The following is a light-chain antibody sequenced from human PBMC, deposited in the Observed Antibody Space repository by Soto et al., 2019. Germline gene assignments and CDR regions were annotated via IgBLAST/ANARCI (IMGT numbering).Light chain of an antibody. CDR1: SSDVGGYNY. Sequence: QSALTQPASVSGSPGQSITISCTGTSSDVGGYNYVSWYQQHPGKAPKLMIYEVSNRPSGVSNHFSGSKSGNTASLTISGLQAEDEADYYCSSYTRSNTLHVVFGGGTKLTVL. V-gene: IGLV2-14*01. CDR3: SSYTRSNTLHVV. CDR2: EVS. J-gene: IGLJ2*01.